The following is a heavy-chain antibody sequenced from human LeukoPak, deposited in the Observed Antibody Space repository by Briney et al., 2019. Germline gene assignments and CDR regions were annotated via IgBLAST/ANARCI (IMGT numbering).Heavy chain of an antibody. CDR2: IIPIFGTA. V-gene: IGHV1-69*13. CDR3: ASVLSSSSSVVDY. CDR1: GGTFSSYA. Sequence: SVKVSCKASGGTFSSYAISWVRQAPGQGLEWMGGIIPIFGTANYAQKFQGRVTITADESTSTAYMELSSLRSEDTAVYYCASVLSSSSSVVDYWGQGTLVTVSS. J-gene: IGHJ4*02. D-gene: IGHD6-6*01.